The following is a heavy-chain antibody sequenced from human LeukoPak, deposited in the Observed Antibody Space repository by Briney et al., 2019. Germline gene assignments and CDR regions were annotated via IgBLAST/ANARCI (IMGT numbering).Heavy chain of an antibody. CDR3: ARDYPAVAGIILAG. V-gene: IGHV1-69*06. D-gene: IGHD6-19*01. J-gene: IGHJ4*02. Sequence: SVKVSCKASGGTFSSYAISWVRQAPGQGLEWMGGIIPIFGTANYAQKFQGRVTITADKSTSTAYMELSSLRSEDTAVYFCARDYPAVAGIILAGWGQGTLVTVSS. CDR1: GGTFSSYA. CDR2: IIPIFGTA.